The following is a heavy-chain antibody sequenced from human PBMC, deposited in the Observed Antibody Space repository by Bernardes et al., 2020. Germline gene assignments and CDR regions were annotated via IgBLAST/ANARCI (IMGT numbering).Heavy chain of an antibody. CDR1: GYTFTSYD. CDR3: SRGIGARYSDSSGYDLLEAIDI. Sequence: ASVKVSCKASGYTFTSYDINWVRQATGQGLEWMGWMNPNSGNTGYAQKFQGRVTMTRNTSISTAYMELSSLRSEDTAVYYCSRGIGARYSDSSGYDLLEAIDIWGQGTMVTVSS. J-gene: IGHJ3*02. D-gene: IGHD3-22*01. V-gene: IGHV1-8*01. CDR2: MNPNSGNT.